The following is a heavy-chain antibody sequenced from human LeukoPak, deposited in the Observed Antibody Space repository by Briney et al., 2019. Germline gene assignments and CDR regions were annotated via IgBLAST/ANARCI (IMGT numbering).Heavy chain of an antibody. CDR2: INHSGST. V-gene: IGHV4-34*01. J-gene: IGHJ4*02. CDR1: GGYFSGYY. CDR3: ARDLRYLFDY. D-gene: IGHD4-17*01. Sequence: SETLSLTCAVYGGYFSGYYWSWIRQPPGKGLEWIGEINHSGSTNYNPSLKSRVTISVDTSKNQFSLKLSSVTAADTAVYYCARDLRYLFDYWGQGTLVTVSS.